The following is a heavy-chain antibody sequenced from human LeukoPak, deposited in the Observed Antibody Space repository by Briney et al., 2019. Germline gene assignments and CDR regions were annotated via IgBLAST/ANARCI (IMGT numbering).Heavy chain of an antibody. Sequence: SETLSLTCAVYGGSFSGYYWSWIRQPPGKGLEWIGEINHSGSTNYNPSLKSRVTTSVDTSKNQFSLKLSSVTAADTAVYYCARGRRFLERYDYWGQGTLVTVSS. CDR2: INHSGST. CDR3: ARGRRFLERYDY. V-gene: IGHV4-34*01. D-gene: IGHD3-3*01. J-gene: IGHJ4*02. CDR1: GGSFSGYY.